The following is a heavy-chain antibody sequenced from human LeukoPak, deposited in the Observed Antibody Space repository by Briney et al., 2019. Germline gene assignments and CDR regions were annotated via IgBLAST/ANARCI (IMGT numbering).Heavy chain of an antibody. CDR3: ARGIRTSGWYGPDY. D-gene: IGHD6-19*01. CDR1: GFTFSNYA. J-gene: IGHJ4*02. Sequence: GGSLRLSCAASGFTFSNYAMHWVRQAPGKGLEWVAVLSWDGTDKCHTDSVKGRFTISRDNSRNTLYLQMNSLRPEDTAVYYCARGIRTSGWYGPDYWGQGTLVTISS. V-gene: IGHV3-30-3*01. CDR2: LSWDGTDK.